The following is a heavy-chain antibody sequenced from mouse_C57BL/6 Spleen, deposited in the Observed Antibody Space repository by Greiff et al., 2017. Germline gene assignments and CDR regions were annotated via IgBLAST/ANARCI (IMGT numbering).Heavy chain of an antibody. V-gene: IGHV1-69*01. D-gene: IGHD2-12*01. CDR2: IDPSDSYT. Sequence: QVQLQQPGAELVMPGASVKLSCKASGYTFTSYWMHWVQQRPGQGLEWIGEIDPSDSYTNYNQKFKGKSTLTVDKSSSTAYMQLSSLTSEDSAVYYCARGDSYDDWGHGPTLTVAS. CDR1: GYTFTSYW. J-gene: IGHJ2*01. CDR3: ARGDSYDD.